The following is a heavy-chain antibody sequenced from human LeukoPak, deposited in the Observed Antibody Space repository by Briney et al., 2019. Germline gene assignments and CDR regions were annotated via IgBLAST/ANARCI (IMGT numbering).Heavy chain of an antibody. Sequence: SQTLSLTCAISGDSVSSNSATWNWIRQSPSRGPEWLGRTYYRSEWYKYYAVSVKGRITINPDTSKNQFSLQLNSVTPEDTAVYYCARGPSYFQHWGQGTLVTVSS. CDR1: GDSVSSNSAT. J-gene: IGHJ1*01. CDR2: TYYRSEWYK. V-gene: IGHV6-1*01. CDR3: ARGPSYFQH.